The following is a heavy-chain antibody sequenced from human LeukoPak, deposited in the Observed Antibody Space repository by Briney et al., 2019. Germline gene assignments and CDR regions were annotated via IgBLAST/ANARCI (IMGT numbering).Heavy chain of an antibody. Sequence: SETLSLTCTVSGGSISYYYWSWIRQSPGKGLEWIGYIYYSGTTNYNPSLKSRVTISVDTSKNQFSLKLSSVTAADTAVYYCAREVLDIVVVPAALYYYYYMDVWGKGTTVTVSS. CDR2: IYYSGTT. CDR3: AREVLDIVVVPAALYYYYYMDV. V-gene: IGHV4-59*12. D-gene: IGHD2-2*03. J-gene: IGHJ6*03. CDR1: GGSISYYY.